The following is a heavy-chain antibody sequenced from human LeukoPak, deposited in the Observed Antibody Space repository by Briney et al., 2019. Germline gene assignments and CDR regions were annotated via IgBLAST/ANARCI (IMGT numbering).Heavy chain of an antibody. Sequence: SETLSLTCTVSGGSISSYYWTWIRQPPGKGLEWIGYIYAGANGEYNPFLRSRVTISVDTSKNQFPLNLNSATAADTAVYYCARGGLYANIRYDYWGQGALVTVSS. CDR2: IYAGANG. D-gene: IGHD3-16*01. CDR1: GGSISSYY. CDR3: ARGGLYANIRYDY. J-gene: IGHJ4*02. V-gene: IGHV4-4*09.